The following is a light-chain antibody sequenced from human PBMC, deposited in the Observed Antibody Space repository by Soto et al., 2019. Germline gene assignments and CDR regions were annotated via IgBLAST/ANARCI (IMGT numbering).Light chain of an antibody. CDR1: QSVRTNY. Sequence: EIVLTQSPGTLSLSPGERATLSCRASQSVRTNYLAWYQQKPGQAPRLLIYGASSRATGIPDRFSGSGSGTDFTLTISRLEPEDFAVYYCQQYNNWPPWTFGQGTKVDIK. J-gene: IGKJ1*01. CDR3: QQYNNWPPWT. CDR2: GAS. V-gene: IGKV3-20*01.